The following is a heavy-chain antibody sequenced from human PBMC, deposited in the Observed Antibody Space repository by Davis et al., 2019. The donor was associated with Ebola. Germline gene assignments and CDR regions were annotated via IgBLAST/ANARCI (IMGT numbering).Heavy chain of an antibody. CDR1: GFTFSNYG. J-gene: IGHJ4*02. Sequence: GGSLRLSCAASGFTFSNYGIHWVRQAPDKGLEWVAAISHDGTTIYYADSVSGRFTISRDNNKKTVYLQMDSLRVEETAVYYCARDWLNSSLDDWGQGTLVTVSS. CDR3: ARDWLNSSLDD. D-gene: IGHD3-9*01. CDR2: ISHDGTTI. V-gene: IGHV3-30*03.